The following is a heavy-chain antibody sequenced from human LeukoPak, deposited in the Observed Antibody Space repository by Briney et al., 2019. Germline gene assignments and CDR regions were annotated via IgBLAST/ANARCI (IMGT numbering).Heavy chain of an antibody. CDR2: ISAYNVNT. J-gene: IGHJ4*02. Sequence: GASVKVSCKASGYTFTNYGISWVRQAPGQGLEWMGWISAYNVNTNYAQKLQGRVTMTTDTSTTTAYMELSSLRSEDTAVYYCARGVYYYDSSGYSYFDYWGQGTLVTVSS. CDR3: ARGVYYYDSSGYSYFDY. CDR1: GYTFTNYG. D-gene: IGHD3-22*01. V-gene: IGHV1-18*01.